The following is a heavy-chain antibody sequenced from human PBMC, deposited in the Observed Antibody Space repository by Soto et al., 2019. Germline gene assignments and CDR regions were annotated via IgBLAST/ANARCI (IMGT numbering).Heavy chain of an antibody. CDR2: ISGSGGST. J-gene: IGHJ5*02. Sequence: EVQLLESGGGLVQPGGSLRLSCAASGFTFSSYAMSWVRQAPGKGLEWVSAISGSGGSTYYADSVKGRFTISRDNSKNTLYLQMNSLRAEDTAVYYCAKDWFGELVFGGWFDPWGQGNLVNVSS. CDR1: GFTFSSYA. V-gene: IGHV3-23*01. CDR3: AKDWFGELVFGGWFDP. D-gene: IGHD3-10*01.